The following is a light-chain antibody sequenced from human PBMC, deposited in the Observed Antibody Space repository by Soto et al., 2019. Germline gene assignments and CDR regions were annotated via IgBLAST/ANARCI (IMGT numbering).Light chain of an antibody. J-gene: IGLJ3*02. CDR3: ETWDSNTHAV. CDR1: RGHSSYI. CDR2: VEGSGSY. Sequence: QSVLTQSSSASASLGSSVKLTCTLSRGHSSYIIAWHQQQPGKAPRYLVKVEGSGSYNKGSGVPDRLSGSSSGADPYLTISASQSEDEADYYCETWDSNTHAVFGGGTQLTV. V-gene: IGLV4-60*03.